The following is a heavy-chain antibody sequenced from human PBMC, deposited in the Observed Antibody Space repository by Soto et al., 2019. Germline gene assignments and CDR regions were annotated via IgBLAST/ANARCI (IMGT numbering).Heavy chain of an antibody. J-gene: IGHJ4*02. CDR1: GFTFSSYA. D-gene: IGHD2-8*01. V-gene: IGHV3-48*04. Sequence: GGSLRLSCAASGFTFSSYAMSWVRQAQGRGLEWLSYINRNGRNKDYADSVRGRFTISRDNAKTSLFLEMNGLSVEDTAVYYCARRRRTDMDDIVLMHDFDFWGQGTLVTVSS. CDR3: ARRRRTDMDDIVLMHDFDF. CDR2: INRNGRNK.